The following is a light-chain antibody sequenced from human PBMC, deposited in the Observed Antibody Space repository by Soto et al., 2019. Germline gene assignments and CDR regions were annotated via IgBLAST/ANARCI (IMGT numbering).Light chain of an antibody. V-gene: IGKV3-11*01. Sequence: EIVLTQSPATLSLSPGERATLSCRASQSVSTYLAWYQQKAGRPPSLLIYDASKRAPGIPARFSGSGSGTDFTLTISSLEPEDFAVYYCQQSSNWQGTFGRGTKVDI. CDR2: DAS. CDR1: QSVSTY. CDR3: QQSSNWQGT. J-gene: IGKJ1*01.